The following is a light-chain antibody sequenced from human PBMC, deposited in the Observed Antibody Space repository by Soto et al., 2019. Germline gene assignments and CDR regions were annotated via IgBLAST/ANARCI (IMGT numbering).Light chain of an antibody. V-gene: IGKV1-5*03. CDR2: RAS. CDR3: QQYDSYSIT. CDR1: QNISFW. Sequence: DIHLTQSPSTLSASVVDRVTITCRASQNISFWLAWYQQKPGKAPKVLIHRASTLESGVPSRFSGSGSGTEFTLTITSLQPDDFATYYCQQYDSYSITFGQGTRLEIK. J-gene: IGKJ5*01.